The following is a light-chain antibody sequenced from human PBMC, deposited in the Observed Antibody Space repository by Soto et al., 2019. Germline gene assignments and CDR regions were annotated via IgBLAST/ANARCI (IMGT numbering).Light chain of an antibody. J-gene: IGLJ2*01. CDR2: DVS. CDR1: SSDVGGYNY. CDR3: NSYTGTSTLVV. Sequence: QSALTQPASVSGSPGQSITISCTGTSSDVGGYNYVSWYQQHPGKAPKLMIYDVSYRPSGVSNRFSGSKSGNTASLTISGLQAEDEADYYCNSYTGTSTLVVFGGGTKLTVL. V-gene: IGLV2-14*03.